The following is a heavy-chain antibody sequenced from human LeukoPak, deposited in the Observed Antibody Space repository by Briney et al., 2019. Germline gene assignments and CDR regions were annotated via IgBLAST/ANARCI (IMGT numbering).Heavy chain of an antibody. CDR3: ARQLSGYSYGDFDY. D-gene: IGHD5-18*01. CDR2: IYYSGST. J-gene: IGHJ4*02. V-gene: IGHV4-39*01. CDR1: GGSLSSSSYY. Sequence: SETLSLTCTVSGGSLSSSSYYWGWLRQPPGTGLEWIGSIYYSGSTYYNPSLKSRVTISVDTSKNQFSLKLSSVTAADTAVYYCARQLSGYSYGDFDYWGQGTLVTVSS.